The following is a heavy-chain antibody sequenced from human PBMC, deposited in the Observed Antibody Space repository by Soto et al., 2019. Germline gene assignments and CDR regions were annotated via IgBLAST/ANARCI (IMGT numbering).Heavy chain of an antibody. D-gene: IGHD2-15*01. CDR2: ISHSGST. CDR3: AGEPVMEVVEAAPNLIWFNP. J-gene: IGHJ5*02. CDR1: GYSISSGYY. V-gene: IGHV4-38-2*01. Sequence: SETLSLTCAVSGYSISSGYYWGWIRQPPGKGLEWIGSISHSGSTYYNPSLKSRVTISVDTSKNQFSLKLSSVTAADTAGYSLAGEPVMEVVEAAPNLIWFNPWGKGPRVTVPP.